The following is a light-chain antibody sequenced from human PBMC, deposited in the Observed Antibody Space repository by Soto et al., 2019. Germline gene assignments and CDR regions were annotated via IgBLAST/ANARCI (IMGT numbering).Light chain of an antibody. J-gene: IGLJ2*01. CDR3: SARDDSLSGVV. CDR2: RSD. CDR1: SSNIGSNH. V-gene: IGLV1-47*01. Sequence: QSVLTQPPSTSGTPWQRVTISCSGSSSNIGSNHVYWYQQFPGMAPKLLMYRSDQRPTGVPDRFSGSKSGTSASLAISGLRSDDEADYYCSARDDSLSGVVFGGGTKLTVL.